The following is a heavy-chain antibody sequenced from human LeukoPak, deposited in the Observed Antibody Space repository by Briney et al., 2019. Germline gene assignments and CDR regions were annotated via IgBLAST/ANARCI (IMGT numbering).Heavy chain of an antibody. CDR1: GGSISSGGYY. Sequence: PSQTLSLTCTVSGGSISSGGYYWSWIRQHPGKGLEWIGYIYYSGSTYYNPSLKSRVTISVDTSKNQFSLKLSSVTAADTAVYYCAKMTTVTAALDAFDIWGQGTMVTASS. J-gene: IGHJ3*02. D-gene: IGHD4-17*01. CDR3: AKMTTVTAALDAFDI. V-gene: IGHV4-31*03. CDR2: IYYSGST.